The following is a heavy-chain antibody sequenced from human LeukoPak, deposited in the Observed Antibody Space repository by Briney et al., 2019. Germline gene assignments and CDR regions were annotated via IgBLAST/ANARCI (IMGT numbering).Heavy chain of an antibody. V-gene: IGHV1-46*01. CDR3: ARDRLRYGSGSYYKGGYYYYYYMDV. J-gene: IGHJ6*03. CDR2: INPSGGST. Sequence: GASVKVSCKASGYTFTSYYMHWVRQAPGQGLEWMGIINPSGGSTSYAQKFQGRVTMTRDTSISTAYMELSRLRSDDTAVYYCARDRLRYGSGSYYKGGYYYYYYMDVWGKGTTVTVSS. D-gene: IGHD3-10*01. CDR1: GYTFTSYY.